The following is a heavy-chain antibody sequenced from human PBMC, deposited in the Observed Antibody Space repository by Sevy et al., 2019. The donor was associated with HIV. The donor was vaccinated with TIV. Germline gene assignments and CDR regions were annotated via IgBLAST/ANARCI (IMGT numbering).Heavy chain of an antibody. J-gene: IGHJ3*02. CDR2: IWYDGSNK. CDR3: ARDWAVTGAFDI. CDR1: GFTFSSYG. V-gene: IGHV3-33*01. Sequence: GGSLRLSCAASGFTFSSYGMHWVRQAPGKGLEWVAVIWYDGSNKYYADSVKGRFTISRDNSKNTLYLQMNSLRAEDTAVYYCARDWAVTGAFDIWGQGTMVPVS. D-gene: IGHD4-17*01.